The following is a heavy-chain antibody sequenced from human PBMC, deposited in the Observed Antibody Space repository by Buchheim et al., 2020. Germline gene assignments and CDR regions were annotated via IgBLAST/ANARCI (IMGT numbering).Heavy chain of an antibody. CDR2: ISYDGSNK. CDR1: GFTFSSYG. J-gene: IGHJ6*02. V-gene: IGHV3-30*18. D-gene: IGHD3-16*02. Sequence: QVQLVESGGGVVQPGRSLRLSCAASGFTFSSYGMHWVRQAPGKGLEWVAVISYDGSNKYYADSVKGRFTISRDNSKNTLYLQMNSLRAEDTAEYYCAKDSAGVWRSYRYYYYGMDVWGQGTT. CDR3: AKDSAGVWRSYRYYYYGMDV.